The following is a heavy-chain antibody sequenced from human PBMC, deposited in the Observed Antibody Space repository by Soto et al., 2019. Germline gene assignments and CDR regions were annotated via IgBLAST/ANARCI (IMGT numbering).Heavy chain of an antibody. CDR2: ISYDGSNK. Sequence: GGSLRLSCAASGFTFSSHGMLWVRQAPGKGLEWVAVISYDGSNKYYADSVKGRFTISRDNSKNTLYLQMNSLRAEDTAVYYCARDGGAAAGTYYYYGMDVWGQGTTVTVSS. CDR3: ARDGGAAAGTYYYYGMDV. D-gene: IGHD6-13*01. V-gene: IGHV3-30*03. CDR1: GFTFSSHG. J-gene: IGHJ6*02.